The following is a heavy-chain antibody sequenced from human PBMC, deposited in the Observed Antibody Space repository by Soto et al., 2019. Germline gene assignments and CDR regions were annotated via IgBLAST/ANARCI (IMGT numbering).Heavy chain of an antibody. CDR3: AKGVGQWLAPVGYYFDY. J-gene: IGHJ4*02. CDR1: GFTFSSYA. Sequence: HPXGSLRLSCAASGFTFSSYAMSWVRQAPGKGLEWVSAISGSGGSTYYADSVKGRFTISRDNSKNTLYLQMNSLRAEDTAVYYCAKGVGQWLAPVGYYFDYWGPGNLVTVSS. D-gene: IGHD6-19*01. CDR2: ISGSGGST. V-gene: IGHV3-23*01.